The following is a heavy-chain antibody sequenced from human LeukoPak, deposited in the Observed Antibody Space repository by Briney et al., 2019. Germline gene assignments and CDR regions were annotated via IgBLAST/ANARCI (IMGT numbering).Heavy chain of an antibody. CDR1: GYTFTGYY. CDR3: ARDNGDYWFDY. Sequence: GASVKVSCKASGYTFTGYYMHWVRQAPGQGLEWMGWINPNSGGTNYAQKFQGRVTMTRDTSISTAHMELTRLRSDDTAVYYCARDNGDYWFDYWGQGTLVTVSS. D-gene: IGHD4-17*01. CDR2: INPNSGGT. J-gene: IGHJ4*02. V-gene: IGHV1-2*02.